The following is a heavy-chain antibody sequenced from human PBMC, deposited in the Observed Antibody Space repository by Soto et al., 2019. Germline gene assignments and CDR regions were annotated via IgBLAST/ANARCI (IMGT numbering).Heavy chain of an antibody. CDR1: GGTFNNYP. CDR2: SIPIFGTA. Sequence: SVKVSCKASGGTFNNYPITWVRQAPGEGLEWMGGSIPIFGTANYAQNFQGRVTISVDESTSTAYMELSSLRSEDTAVYYCARGRGYSGDDHYYYFDMDVWGQGTTVTVSS. J-gene: IGHJ6*02. CDR3: ARGRGYSGDDHYYYFDMDV. V-gene: IGHV1-69*13. D-gene: IGHD5-12*01.